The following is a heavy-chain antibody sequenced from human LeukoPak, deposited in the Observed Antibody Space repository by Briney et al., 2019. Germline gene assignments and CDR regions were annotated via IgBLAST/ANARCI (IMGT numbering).Heavy chain of an antibody. J-gene: IGHJ6*04. CDR3: AKGTYYYGSGSYCLDV. Sequence: GGSLRLSCVASGFTFSSYSMNWVRQAPGKGLEWVSAISGSNGSTYYADSVKGRFTISRDNSKNTLYLQMNSLRAEDTAVYYCAKGTYYYGSGSYCLDVWGKGTTVTVSS. CDR2: ISGSNGST. V-gene: IGHV3-23*01. CDR1: GFTFSSYS. D-gene: IGHD3-10*01.